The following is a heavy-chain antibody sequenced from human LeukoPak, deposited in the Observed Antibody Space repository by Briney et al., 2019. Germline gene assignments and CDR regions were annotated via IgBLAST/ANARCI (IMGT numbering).Heavy chain of an antibody. V-gene: IGHV6-1*01. Sequence: SQTLSLTCAISGDSVSSNSAAWNWLRQSPSRGLEWLGRTYYRSKWYNDYAVSVKSRITINPDTSKNQFSLQLNSVTPEDTAVYYCARERTIAARLAPEPYYYYYYYVDVWGKGTTVTVSS. D-gene: IGHD6-6*01. CDR1: GDSVSSNSAA. CDR2: TYYRSKWYN. CDR3: ARERTIAARLAPEPYYYYYYYVDV. J-gene: IGHJ6*03.